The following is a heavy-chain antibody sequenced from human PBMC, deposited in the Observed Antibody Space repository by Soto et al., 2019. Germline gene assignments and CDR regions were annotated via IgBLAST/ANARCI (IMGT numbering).Heavy chain of an antibody. J-gene: IGHJ2*01. CDR2: INPNSGGT. Sequence: QVQLVQSGAEVKKPGASVKVSCKASGYTFTGYYMHWVRQAPGQGLEWMGWINPNSGGTNYAQKXQGRVXXXXXXXXSTAYMELSRLRSDDTAVYYCARDDWDTAMAHNLWGRGTLVTVSS. CDR1: GYTFTGYY. V-gene: IGHV1-2*02. CDR3: ARDDWDTAMAHNL. D-gene: IGHD5-18*01.